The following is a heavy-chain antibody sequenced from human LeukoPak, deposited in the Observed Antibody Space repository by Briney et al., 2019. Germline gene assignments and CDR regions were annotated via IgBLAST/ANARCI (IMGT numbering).Heavy chain of an antibody. D-gene: IGHD6-13*01. CDR1: GYSITTSF. CDR3: AKDSSTWGNLAGHFDS. CDR2: VHFSGNT. Sequence: SETLSLTCTVSGYSITTSFWSWVRQSPGKAPEWIGYVHFSGNTNYNPSLKSRVTISVDTSKNQFSLKLSSVTAADTAVYYCAKDSSTWGNLAGHFDSWGQGTLVTVSS. V-gene: IGHV4-59*12. J-gene: IGHJ4*02.